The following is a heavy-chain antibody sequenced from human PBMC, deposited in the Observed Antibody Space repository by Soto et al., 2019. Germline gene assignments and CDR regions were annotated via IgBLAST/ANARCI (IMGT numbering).Heavy chain of an antibody. CDR3: AKGLMTTVTRFDY. Sequence: GGSLRLSCAAPGFTFSIYGMHWFRQAPGKGLEWVAVISYDGSNKYYGDSVKGRFTISRDNSKNTLYLQMNSLRAEDTAVYFCAKGLMTTVTRFDYWGQGSLVTVSS. J-gene: IGHJ4*02. V-gene: IGHV3-30*18. CDR2: ISYDGSNK. D-gene: IGHD4-17*01. CDR1: GFTFSIYG.